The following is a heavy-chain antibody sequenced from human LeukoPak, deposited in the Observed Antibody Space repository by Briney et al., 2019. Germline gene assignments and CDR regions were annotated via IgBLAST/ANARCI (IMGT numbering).Heavy chain of an antibody. CDR2: INHSGST. V-gene: IGHV4-34*01. D-gene: IGHD3-10*01. J-gene: IGHJ5*02. CDR1: GGSFSGYY. Sequence: SETLSLTCAVYGGSFSGYYWSWIRQPPGKGLEWIGEINHSGSTNYNPSLKSRVTISVDTSKNQFPLKLSSVTAADTAVYYCARTDGDVLLWFGEFAGSYWFDPWGQGTLVTVSS. CDR3: ARTDGDVLLWFGEFAGSYWFDP.